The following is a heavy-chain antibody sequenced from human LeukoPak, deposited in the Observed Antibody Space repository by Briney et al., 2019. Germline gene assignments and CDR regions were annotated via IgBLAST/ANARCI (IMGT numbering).Heavy chain of an antibody. Sequence: ASVKVSCKASGYTFTSYDINWVRQAPGQGLEWMGWINPNSGGTNYAQNFQGRVTMTRDTSITTAYMELSRLRSDDTAVYYCARGAPLSQIYYFYFYMDVWGKGTTVTISS. CDR2: INPNSGGT. D-gene: IGHD2-2*01. J-gene: IGHJ6*03. V-gene: IGHV1-2*02. CDR1: GYTFTSYD. CDR3: ARGAPLSQIYYFYFYMDV.